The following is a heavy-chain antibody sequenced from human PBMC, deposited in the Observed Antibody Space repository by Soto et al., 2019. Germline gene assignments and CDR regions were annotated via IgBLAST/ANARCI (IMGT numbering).Heavy chain of an antibody. D-gene: IGHD5-12*01. V-gene: IGHV3-30*18. J-gene: IGHJ4*02. CDR1: GFTFSSYG. Sequence: GGSLRLSCAASGFTFSSYGMHWVRQAPGKGLEWVAVISYDGSNKYYADSVKGRFTISRDNSKNTLYLQMNSLRAEDTAVYYCAKDMGSGYDTPFDYWGQGTLVTVSS. CDR2: ISYDGSNK. CDR3: AKDMGSGYDTPFDY.